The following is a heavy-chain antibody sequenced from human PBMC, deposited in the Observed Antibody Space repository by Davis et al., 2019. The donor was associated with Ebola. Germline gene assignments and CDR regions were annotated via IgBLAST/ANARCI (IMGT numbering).Heavy chain of an antibody. CDR3: AGGGSPATFKGVDK. Sequence: PSETLSLTCTVFGVSIADHYWSCIRQPPGKGLEWIGYIDYRGRSTYKPSLRSRITMSVDTSKNQFSLKLKSITAADAAVYSCAGGGSPATFKGVDKWGQGTLVTVAS. CDR1: GVSIADHY. V-gene: IGHV4-59*11. D-gene: IGHD3-10*01. J-gene: IGHJ1*01. CDR2: IDYRGRS.